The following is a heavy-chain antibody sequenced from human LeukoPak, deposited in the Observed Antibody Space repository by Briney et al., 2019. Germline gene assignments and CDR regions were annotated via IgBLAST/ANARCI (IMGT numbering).Heavy chain of an antibody. V-gene: IGHV4-39*01. CDR1: GGSISSSSYY. J-gene: IGHJ4*02. CDR2: IYYSGST. D-gene: IGHD1-26*01. CDR3: ARGLVGAIGFDY. Sequence: SETLSLTCTVSGGSISSSSYYWGWLRQPPGKGLEWIGSIYYSGSTYYNPSLKSRVTISVDTSKNQFSLKLSSVTAADTAVYYCARGLVGAIGFDYWGQGTLVTVSS.